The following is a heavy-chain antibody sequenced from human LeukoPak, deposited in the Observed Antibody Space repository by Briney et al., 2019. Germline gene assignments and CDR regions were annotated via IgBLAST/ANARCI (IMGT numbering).Heavy chain of an antibody. Sequence: GGSLRLSCAASGFTFSSYGMNWVRQTPGKGLEWVSYISGSSSAIYYADSVKGRFTVSRDNAKNSLYLQMNSLRDEDTAVYYCARDSGATNCGGACYSPHDYWGQGTLVTVSS. CDR2: ISGSSSAI. D-gene: IGHD2-21*02. CDR3: ARDSGATNCGGACYSPHDY. CDR1: GFTFSSYG. J-gene: IGHJ4*02. V-gene: IGHV3-48*02.